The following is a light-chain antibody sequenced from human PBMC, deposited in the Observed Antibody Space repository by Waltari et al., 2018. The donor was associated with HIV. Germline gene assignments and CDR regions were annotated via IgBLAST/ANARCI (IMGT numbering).Light chain of an antibody. CDR1: PSVLYSSNNKNY. Sequence: DIVMTQSPDSLAVSLGARAPINCKSSPSVLYSSNNKNYLAWYQQKPGQPPKLLIYWASTRESGVPDRFSGSGSGTDFTLTISSLQAEDVAVYYCQQYYSTPLTFGGGTKVEIK. CDR3: QQYYSTPLT. CDR2: WAS. J-gene: IGKJ4*01. V-gene: IGKV4-1*01.